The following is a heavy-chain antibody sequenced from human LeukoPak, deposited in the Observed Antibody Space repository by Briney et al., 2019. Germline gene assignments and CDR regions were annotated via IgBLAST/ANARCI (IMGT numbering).Heavy chain of an antibody. J-gene: IGHJ4*02. CDR3: ATLLRYFDRSDY. CDR1: GFTFSSYA. V-gene: IGHV4-59*05. Sequence: GSLRLSCAASGFTFSSYAMSWVRQAPGKGLEWIGSIYYSGSTYYNPSLKSRVTISVDTSKNQFSLKLSSVTAADTAVYYCATLLRYFDRSDYWGQGTLVTVSS. CDR2: IYYSGST. D-gene: IGHD3-9*01.